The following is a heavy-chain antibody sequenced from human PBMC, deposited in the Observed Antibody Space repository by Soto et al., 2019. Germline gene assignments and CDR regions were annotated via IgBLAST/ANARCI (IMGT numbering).Heavy chain of an antibody. V-gene: IGHV1-8*01. CDR1: GYTFINYD. D-gene: IGHD2-8*01. J-gene: IGHJ5*02. CDR3: ARRRGSNGWFDL. CDR2: MNPDSGHT. Sequence: ASVKVSCKASGYTFINYDINWVRQAPGQGLEWVGLMNPDSGHTDYEQKFQGRVTMTRNTSISSVYLELTSLKSEDTALYYCARRRGSNGWFDLWGQGTLVTVSS.